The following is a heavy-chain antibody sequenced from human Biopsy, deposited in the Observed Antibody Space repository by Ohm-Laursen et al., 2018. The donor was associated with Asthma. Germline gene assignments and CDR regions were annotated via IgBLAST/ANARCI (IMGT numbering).Heavy chain of an antibody. Sequence: SSVKVSCKASGGTFSNYVFSWVRQAPGQGLEWMGGIIPMFGTTKYTQKFQARVSITADEATSTVYMELSSLRSEDTAVYYCARVLTTEEGDTWFDPWGQGTLVTVPS. V-gene: IGHV1-69*01. CDR1: GGTFSNYV. J-gene: IGHJ5*02. D-gene: IGHD4-11*01. CDR2: IIPMFGTT. CDR3: ARVLTTEEGDTWFDP.